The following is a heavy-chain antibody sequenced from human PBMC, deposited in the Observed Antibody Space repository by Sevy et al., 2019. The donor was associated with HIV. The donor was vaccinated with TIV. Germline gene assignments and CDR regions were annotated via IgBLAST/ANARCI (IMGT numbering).Heavy chain of an antibody. V-gene: IGHV3-15*01. J-gene: IGHJ6*02. CDR2: IKSRPDGGTT. CDR3: ATDPIIVLLVTDGMDV. D-gene: IGHD2-8*01. CDR1: GFTFTYAW. Sequence: GGSLRLSCAASGFTFTYAWMSWVRQAPGKGLEWVGRIKSRPDGGTTDYAATVKGRFTISRDDSKNMLYLQMNSLKTEDSVVYYCATDPIIVLLVTDGMDVWGQGTTVTVSS.